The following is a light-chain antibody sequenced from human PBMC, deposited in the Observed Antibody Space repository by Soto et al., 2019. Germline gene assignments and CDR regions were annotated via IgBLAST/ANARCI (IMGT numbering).Light chain of an antibody. V-gene: IGLV2-8*01. CDR2: VVS. CDR3: ASYGGNNNLL. CDR1: TTDVGGYNS. Sequence: QSALTQPPSASGSHGQSVTISCTGPTTDVGGYNSVSWYQQHPGKAQKLMMFVVSERPSGVPDRFSGSKFGNTASLTGSGLQAEDEADYYCASYGGNNNLLFGGGTKLTVL. J-gene: IGLJ2*01.